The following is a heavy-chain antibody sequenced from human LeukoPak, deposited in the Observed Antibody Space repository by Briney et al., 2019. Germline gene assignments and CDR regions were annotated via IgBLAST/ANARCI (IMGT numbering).Heavy chain of an antibody. CDR1: GYTFTGYY. Sequence: ASMKVSCKASGYTFTGYYMHWVRQAPGQGLEWMGWINPNSGGTNYAQKFQGRVTMARDTSISTAYMELSRLRSDDTAVYYCARTSTSCYCSDYWGQGTLVTVPS. J-gene: IGHJ4*02. CDR2: INPNSGGT. CDR3: ARTSTSCYCSDY. D-gene: IGHD2-2*01. V-gene: IGHV1-2*02.